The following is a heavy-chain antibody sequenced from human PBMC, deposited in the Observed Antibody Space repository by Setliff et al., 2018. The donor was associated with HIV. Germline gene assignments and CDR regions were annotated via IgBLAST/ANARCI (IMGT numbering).Heavy chain of an antibody. CDR3: AREKNDRGLDV. Sequence: ASVKVSCKASGYTFTSYGISWVRQAPGQGLEWMGWISAYNGNTNYAQKFQGRVTLTTDTSISTAYMALNSLRSDDTAVYFCAREKNDRGLDVWGQGTTVTVSS. J-gene: IGHJ6*02. CDR1: GYTFTSYG. V-gene: IGHV1-18*01. CDR2: ISAYNGNT.